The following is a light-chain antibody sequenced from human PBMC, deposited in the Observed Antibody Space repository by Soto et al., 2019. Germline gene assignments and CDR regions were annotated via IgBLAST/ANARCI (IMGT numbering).Light chain of an antibody. V-gene: IGKV3-20*01. Sequence: EIVFTQSPATLSLSPGERATLSFRASQSVGNSLAWYQQKPGQAPRLLIYGASNRATGIPDRFSGSGSGTDFTLTISRLEPEDFAVYYCQQYGSSGTFGQGTKVDIK. CDR3: QQYGSSGT. J-gene: IGKJ1*01. CDR1: QSVGNS. CDR2: GAS.